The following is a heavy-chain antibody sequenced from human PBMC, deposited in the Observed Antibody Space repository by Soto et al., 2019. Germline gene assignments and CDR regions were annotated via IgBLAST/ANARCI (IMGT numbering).Heavy chain of an antibody. CDR2: ISAYNGNT. CDR1: GYTFTSYG. J-gene: IGHJ5*02. Sequence: ASVKVSCKASGYTFTSYGISWVRQAPGQGLEWMGWISAYNGNTNYAQKLQGRVTMTTDTSTSTAYMELRSLRSDDTAVYYCARDLHDYGDYNFPNWFDPWGQGTLVTVSS. V-gene: IGHV1-18*01. D-gene: IGHD4-17*01. CDR3: ARDLHDYGDYNFPNWFDP.